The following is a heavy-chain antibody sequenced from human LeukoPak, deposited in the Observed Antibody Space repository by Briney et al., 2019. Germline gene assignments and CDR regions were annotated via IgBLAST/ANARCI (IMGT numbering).Heavy chain of an antibody. CDR1: GGTFSSYA. D-gene: IGHD2-21*01. CDR3: ARGIGSVAAYCGGDCYSDYDY. J-gene: IGHJ4*02. CDR2: IIPIFCTA. Sequence: ASVKVSCKASGGTFSSYAISWVRQAPGQGLEWMGGIIPIFCTANYAQKFQGRVTITGDESTSTAYMELSSLRSEDTAVYYCARGIGSVAAYCGGDCYSDYDYWGQGTLVTVSS. V-gene: IGHV1-69*01.